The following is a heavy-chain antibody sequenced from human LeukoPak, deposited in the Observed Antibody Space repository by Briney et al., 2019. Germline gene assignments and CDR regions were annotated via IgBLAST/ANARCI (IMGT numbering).Heavy chain of an antibody. V-gene: IGHV3-30*02. CDR1: GFTFSSYG. J-gene: IGHJ4*02. D-gene: IGHD5-18*01. Sequence: GGSLRPSCAASGFTFSSYGMHWVRQAPGKGLEWVAFVRYTGSNQYYTDSVKGRFTISRDNSKDTLYLQMNSLRADDTAVYYCARDSKIQSWLYYFDYWGQGTLVTVSS. CDR3: ARDSKIQSWLYYFDY. CDR2: VRYTGSNQ.